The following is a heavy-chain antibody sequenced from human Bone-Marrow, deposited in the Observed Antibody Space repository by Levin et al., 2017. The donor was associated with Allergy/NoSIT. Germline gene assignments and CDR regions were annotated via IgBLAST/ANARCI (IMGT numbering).Heavy chain of an antibody. D-gene: IGHD3-10*01. CDR2: IYTSGSP. J-gene: IGHJ4*02. Sequence: SETLSLTCTVSGVSISSGNYYWSWIRQPAGEGLEWIGRIYTSGSPNYNPSLKSRVTISVDTSKNQFSLELTSVTAADTAVYYCARNQRGVGESLDYWGQGTLVTVSS. CDR1: GVSISSGNYY. V-gene: IGHV4-61*02. CDR3: ARNQRGVGESLDY.